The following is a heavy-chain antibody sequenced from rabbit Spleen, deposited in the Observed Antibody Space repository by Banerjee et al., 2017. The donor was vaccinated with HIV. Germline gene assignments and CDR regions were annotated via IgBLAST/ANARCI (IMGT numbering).Heavy chain of an antibody. CDR3: ARDTSSSFSSYGMDL. CDR1: GFTISSSYY. Sequence: QEQLVESGGGLVQPEGSLALTCKASGFTISSSYYMCWVRQAPGKGLEWIACIDSGSSGFTYFASWAKGRFTISKTSSTTVTLQMTSLTAADTATYFCARDTSSSFSSYGMDLWGPGTLVTVS. CDR2: IDSGSSGFT. D-gene: IGHD1-1*01. V-gene: IGHV1S45*01. J-gene: IGHJ6*01.